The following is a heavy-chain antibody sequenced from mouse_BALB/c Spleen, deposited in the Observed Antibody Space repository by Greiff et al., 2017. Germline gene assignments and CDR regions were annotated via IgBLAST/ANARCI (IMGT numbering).Heavy chain of an antibody. V-gene: IGHV1-9*01. CDR3: ARRGLYGNYDAMDY. D-gene: IGHD2-1*01. Sequence: VKLVESGAELMKPGASVKISCKATGYTFSSYWIEWVKQRPGHGLEWIGEILPGSGSTNYNEKFKGKATFTADTSSNTAYMQLSSLTSEDSAVYYCARRGLYGNYDAMDYWGQGTSVTVSS. CDR2: ILPGSGST. CDR1: GYTFSSYW. J-gene: IGHJ4*01.